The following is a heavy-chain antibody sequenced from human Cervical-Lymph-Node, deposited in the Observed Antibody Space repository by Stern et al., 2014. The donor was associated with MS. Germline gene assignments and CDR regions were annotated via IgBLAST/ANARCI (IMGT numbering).Heavy chain of an antibody. CDR1: GSTFSTSW. J-gene: IGHJ5*01. D-gene: IGHD6-19*01. Sequence: EMQLVESGGGLVQPGGSQRLSCVASGSTFSTSWMSWVRQAPGKGLEWVANIKRDGSGTYYLDSVKGRFTISRDNAKSSLYLEMNSLRAEDTAVYYCTRFLQSGWSDLFDSWGRGTLVTVSS. CDR3: TRFLQSGWSDLFDS. CDR2: IKRDGSGT. V-gene: IGHV3-7*01.